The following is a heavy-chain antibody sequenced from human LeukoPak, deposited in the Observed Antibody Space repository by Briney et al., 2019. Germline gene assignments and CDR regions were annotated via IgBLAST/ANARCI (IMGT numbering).Heavy chain of an antibody. CDR1: GFSVTTYY. CDR2: VHSDGST. Sequence: PGGSLRLSCGASGFSVTTYYMTWVRQAPGKGLEWVSLVHSDGSTYYADSVRGRFTISRDNSKNTLYLQMNSLRAEDTAVYYCAKVVRTMSPFDYWGQGTLVTVSS. V-gene: IGHV3-66*01. J-gene: IGHJ4*02. D-gene: IGHD3-22*01. CDR3: AKVVRTMSPFDY.